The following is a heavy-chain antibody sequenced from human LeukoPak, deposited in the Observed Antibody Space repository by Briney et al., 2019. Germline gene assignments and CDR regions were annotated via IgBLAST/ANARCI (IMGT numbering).Heavy chain of an antibody. CDR1: GFTFSSYG. J-gene: IGHJ4*02. Sequence: GGSLRLSCAASGFTFSSYGMHWVRQAPGKGLEWVAFIRYDGSNKYYADSVKGRFTISRDNAKNSLYLQMNSLRAEDTAVYYCARDGDSSGYYYYYFDYWGQGTLVTVSS. CDR2: IRYDGSNK. V-gene: IGHV3-30*02. CDR3: ARDGDSSGYYYYYFDY. D-gene: IGHD3-22*01.